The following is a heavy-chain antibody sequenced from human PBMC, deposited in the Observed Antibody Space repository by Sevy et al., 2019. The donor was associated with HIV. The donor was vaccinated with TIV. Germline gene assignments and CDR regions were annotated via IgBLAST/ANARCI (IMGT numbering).Heavy chain of an antibody. J-gene: IGHJ6*02. CDR1: GFDFGTYS. D-gene: IGHD3-10*01. CDR3: ARVPSTGRYGMDV. CDR2: ISSSSSTI. Sequence: GGSLRLSCAASGFDFGTYSMNWVRQAPGKGLEWVSYISSSSSTIYYADSVRGRFTISRDNAKNSLYLQMNSLRADDTAVYYCARVPSTGRYGMDVWGQGTTVTVSS. V-gene: IGHV3-48*01.